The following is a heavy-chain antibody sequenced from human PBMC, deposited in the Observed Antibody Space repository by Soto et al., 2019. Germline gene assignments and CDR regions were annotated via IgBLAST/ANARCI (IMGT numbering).Heavy chain of an antibody. J-gene: IGHJ6*02. V-gene: IGHV5-51*01. CDR3: ASTSAAGKYYYGMDV. Sequence: PGESLKISCKGSGYSFTSYWIGWVRQMPGKGLEWMGIIYPGDSDTRYSPSFQGQVTISADKSISTAYLQWSSLKASDTAMYYCASTSAAGKYYYGMDVWGQGITVTV. CDR1: GYSFTSYW. D-gene: IGHD6-13*01. CDR2: IYPGDSDT.